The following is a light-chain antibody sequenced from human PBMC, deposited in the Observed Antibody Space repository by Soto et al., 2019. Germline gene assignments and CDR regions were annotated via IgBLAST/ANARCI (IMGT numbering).Light chain of an antibody. V-gene: IGLV2-8*01. J-gene: IGLJ1*01. CDR1: SSDVGGYNY. Sequence: QSALTQPPSASGSPGQSVTISCTGTSSDVGGYNYVSWYQHHPGNAPKLMIYEVTKRPSGVPDRFSGSKSGNTASLTVSGLQAEDEAAYFCSSYAGTTFVFGTGTKVTV. CDR3: SSYAGTTFV. CDR2: EVT.